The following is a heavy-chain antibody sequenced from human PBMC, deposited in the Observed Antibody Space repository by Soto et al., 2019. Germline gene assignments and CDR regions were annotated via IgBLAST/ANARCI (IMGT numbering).Heavy chain of an antibody. V-gene: IGHV3-30*03. CDR2: IPYDGSLI. Sequence: QVQLVESGGGVVQPGRSLRLSCAASGFTFSSYGIQWVRQAPGKGLEWVAVIPYDGSLIYYADSVKGRFTISRDNSKNTLYLQMNSLRVEDTAVYYCAIEYTLYNSGWFFDYWGQGTLVTVSS. D-gene: IGHD6-19*01. CDR3: AIEYTLYNSGWFFDY. J-gene: IGHJ4*02. CDR1: GFTFSSYG.